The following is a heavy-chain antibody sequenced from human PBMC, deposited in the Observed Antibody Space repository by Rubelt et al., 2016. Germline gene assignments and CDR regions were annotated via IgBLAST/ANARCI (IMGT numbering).Heavy chain of an antibody. D-gene: IGHD1-26*01. J-gene: IGHJ4*02. CDR1: GGSISSNSYY. V-gene: IGHV4-39*07. CDR2: HDFRGRS. Sequence: QLQLQESGPGLVTPSETLSLTCTVSGGSISSNSYYWGWIRQPQGKGLEWIGSHDFRGRSYYIPSLTSRVSLSIDMSKNQYSLKLNAVTSADTAVYYCARGGSHWAGDYWGQGTLVTVSS. CDR3: ARGGSHWAGDY.